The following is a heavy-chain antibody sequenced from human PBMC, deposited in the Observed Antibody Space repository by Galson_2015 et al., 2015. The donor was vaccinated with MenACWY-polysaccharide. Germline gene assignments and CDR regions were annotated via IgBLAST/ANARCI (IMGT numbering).Heavy chain of an antibody. CDR1: GGSFSTFS. CDR3: ASLLGEAPAQTGAFDI. CDR2: IIPGLDKP. Sequence: SVKVSCKASGGSFSTFSFNWVRQAPGQGLEWMGRIIPGLDKPNYAQKFQGRVTITADTSTGTVYMELSNLRSEDTAVYYCASLLGEAPAQTGAFDIWGEGAVVTVSS. V-gene: IGHV1-69*02. J-gene: IGHJ3*02. D-gene: IGHD1-26*01.